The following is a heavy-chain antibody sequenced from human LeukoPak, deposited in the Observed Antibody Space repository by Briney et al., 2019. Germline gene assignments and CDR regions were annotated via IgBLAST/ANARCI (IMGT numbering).Heavy chain of an antibody. CDR1: GGSFSGYY. D-gene: IGHD6-19*01. CDR3: ARSRRAQWLVRPYYYYMDV. Sequence: SETLSLTCAVYGGSFSGYYWSWIRQPPGKGLEWIGEINHSGSTNYNPSLKSRVTISADTSKNQFSLKLSSVTAADTAVYYCARSRRAQWLVRPYYYYMDVWGKGTTVTVSS. J-gene: IGHJ6*03. V-gene: IGHV4-34*01. CDR2: INHSGST.